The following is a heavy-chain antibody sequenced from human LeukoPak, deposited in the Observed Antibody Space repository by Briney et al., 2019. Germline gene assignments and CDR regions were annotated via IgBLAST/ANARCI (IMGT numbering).Heavy chain of an antibody. CDR3: AREGLWFAELFELGWFDP. J-gene: IGHJ5*02. Sequence: PSETLSLTCTVSGGSISSYYWSWIRKPPGKGLEWIGYIYYSGSTNYNPSLKSRVTISLDTSKNQFSLQLSSVNAADTAVYYRAREGLWFAELFELGWFDPWGQGTLVTVSS. V-gene: IGHV4-59*01. D-gene: IGHD3-10*01. CDR1: GGSISSYY. CDR2: IYYSGST.